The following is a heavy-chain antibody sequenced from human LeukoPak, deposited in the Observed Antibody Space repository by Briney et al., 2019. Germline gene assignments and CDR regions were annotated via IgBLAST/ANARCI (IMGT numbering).Heavy chain of an antibody. V-gene: IGHV3-48*03. CDR2: ISSSGSTI. J-gene: IGHJ6*02. D-gene: IGHD4/OR15-4a*01. CDR1: GFTFRSYE. CDR3: ARANTMDV. Sequence: PGGSLRLSRAVSGFTFRSYEMNWVRQAPGKGLEWVSYISSSGSTIKYTDSVKGRFTISRDNAKNSLYLQMNSLRAEDTAVYYCARANTMDVWGQGTTVTVSS.